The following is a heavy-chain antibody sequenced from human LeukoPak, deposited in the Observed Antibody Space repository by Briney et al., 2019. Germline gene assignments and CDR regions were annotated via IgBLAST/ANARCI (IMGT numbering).Heavy chain of an antibody. CDR1: GGSISSYY. CDR2: IYTSGST. Sequence: SETLSLTCTVSGGSISSYYWSWIRQPAGKGLEWIGRIYTSGSTNYNPSLKSRVTMSVGTSKNQFSLKLSSVTAADTAVYYCAGITMVRGVIHWGQGTLVTVSS. CDR3: AGITMVRGVIH. V-gene: IGHV4-4*07. J-gene: IGHJ4*02. D-gene: IGHD3-10*01.